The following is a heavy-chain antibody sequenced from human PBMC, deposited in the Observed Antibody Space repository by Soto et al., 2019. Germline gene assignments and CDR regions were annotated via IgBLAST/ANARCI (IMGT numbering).Heavy chain of an antibody. J-gene: IGHJ4*02. Sequence: QVQLQESGPGLVKPSETLSLTCTVSGGSVSSGSYYWSWSRQPPGKGLEWIGYVYYTGSTHYNPSIKSRVTISVDTSKNQFSLKLNSVTTADTAVYYCARRASRSGWFDYWGQGTLVTVSS. D-gene: IGHD6-19*01. V-gene: IGHV4-61*01. CDR3: ARRASRSGWFDY. CDR2: VYYTGST. CDR1: GGSVSSGSYY.